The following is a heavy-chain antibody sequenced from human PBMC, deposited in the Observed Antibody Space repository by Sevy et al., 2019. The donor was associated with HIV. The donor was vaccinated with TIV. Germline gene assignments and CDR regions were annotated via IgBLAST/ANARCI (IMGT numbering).Heavy chain of an antibody. CDR3: AKDPRYSSDWDRTYYFDYGVDV. CDR1: GFTFSTYA. Sequence: GGSLRLSCAASGFTFSTYAMSWVRQAPGKGLEWVSSISGSGGRTFYADSVKGRFTISRDNSKNTLYLQMISLRVEDTAVYYCAKDPRYSSDWDRTYYFDYGVDVWGQGTTVTVSS. CDR2: ISGSGGRT. V-gene: IGHV3-23*01. D-gene: IGHD6-19*01. J-gene: IGHJ6*02.